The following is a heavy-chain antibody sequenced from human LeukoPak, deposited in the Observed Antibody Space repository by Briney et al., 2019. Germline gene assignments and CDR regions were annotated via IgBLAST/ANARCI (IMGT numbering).Heavy chain of an antibody. CDR1: GFTVSSNY. J-gene: IGHJ4*02. D-gene: IGHD3-22*01. Sequence: GGSLRLSCAASGFTVSSNYMRWVRQAPGKGLEWVSVIYSGGSTYYADSVKGRFTISRDNSKNTLYLQMNSLRAEDTAVYYCAKSSYYDSSGFYREYYFDYRGQGTLVPVSS. CDR2: IYSGGST. V-gene: IGHV3-53*01. CDR3: AKSSYYDSSGFYREYYFDY.